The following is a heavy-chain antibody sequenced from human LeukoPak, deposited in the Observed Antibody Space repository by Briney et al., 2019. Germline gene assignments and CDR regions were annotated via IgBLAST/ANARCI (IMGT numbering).Heavy chain of an antibody. Sequence: AASVKVSCKASGGTFSSYAISWVRQAPGQGLEWMGRIIPILGIANYAQKFQGRVTITADKSTSTAYMELSSLRSEDTAVYYCARDFTPTLERYDSSGYEYWGQGTLVTVSS. CDR3: ARDFTPTLERYDSSGYEY. J-gene: IGHJ4*02. CDR2: IIPILGIA. V-gene: IGHV1-69*04. CDR1: GGTFSSYA. D-gene: IGHD3-22*01.